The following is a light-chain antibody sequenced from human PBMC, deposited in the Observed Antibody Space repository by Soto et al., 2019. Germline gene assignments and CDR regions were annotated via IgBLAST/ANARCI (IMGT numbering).Light chain of an antibody. CDR2: CAS. CDR3: QQYGASAGYT. Sequence: EMVLPQSPGTLPLSPGERATLSCSASQSVSSSYLAWSQQKPGQGPRLLIYCASSRAAGIPDRFSGSASGRHFTLSISRLEPADFAVYYCQQYGASAGYTFGQGTKLEI. CDR1: QSVSSSY. V-gene: IGKV3-20*01. J-gene: IGKJ2*01.